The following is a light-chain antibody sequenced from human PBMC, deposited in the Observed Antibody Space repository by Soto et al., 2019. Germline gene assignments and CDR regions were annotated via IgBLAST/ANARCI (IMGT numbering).Light chain of an antibody. CDR1: SSNIGAGYD. CDR3: QSYDSSLSGSV. Sequence: QSVLTQPPSVSGAPGQRVTISCTGSSSNIGAGYDVHWYQQLPGTAHKLLIYSNSNRPSGVPDRFSGSKSGTSASLAITGLQAEDEADYYCQSYDSSLSGSVFGGGTKLTVL. V-gene: IGLV1-40*01. CDR2: SNS. J-gene: IGLJ2*01.